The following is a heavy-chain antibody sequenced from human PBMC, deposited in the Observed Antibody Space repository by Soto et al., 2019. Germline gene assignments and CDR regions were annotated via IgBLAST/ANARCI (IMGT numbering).Heavy chain of an antibody. CDR2: IKHSGNS. CDR3: GIGGSSDRPVALDI. Sequence: KPSETLSLTCDVSAGSFSHYCWNWIRQSPGKGLEWIGKIKHSGNSTYNPSLRSRVSISVDMSKNQFSLRLTSVTGADTAVYYCGIGGSSDRPVALDIWAQGTMVTVS. V-gene: IGHV4-34*01. D-gene: IGHD6-19*01. J-gene: IGHJ3*02. CDR1: AGSFSHYC.